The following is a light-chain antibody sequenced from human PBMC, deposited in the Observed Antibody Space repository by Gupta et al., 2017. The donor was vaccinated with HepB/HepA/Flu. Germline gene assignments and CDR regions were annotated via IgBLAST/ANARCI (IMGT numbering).Light chain of an antibody. CDR3: QSYDSSLSGYVV. V-gene: IGLV1-40*01. J-gene: IGLJ2*01. Sequence: QSVLTQPPSVSGAPGQRVTLSCTGSSSNIGAGYDVPWYQQLPGTAPKLLIYGNSNRPSGVPDRFSGSKAGTSASLAITGLQAEDEADDYCQSYDSSLSGYVVFGGGTKLTVL. CDR1: SSNIGAGYD. CDR2: GNS.